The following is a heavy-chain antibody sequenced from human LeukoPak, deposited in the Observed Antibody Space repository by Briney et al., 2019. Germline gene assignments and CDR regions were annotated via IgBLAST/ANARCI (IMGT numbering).Heavy chain of an antibody. CDR2: IKQDGSEK. Sequence: GGSLRLSCAASGITFSTYWMSWVRQAPGKGLEWVANIKQDGSEKYYVDSVKGRFTISRDNARNSLYLQMNSLRAEDTAVYYCARVSSEGSSSWYYYYYYYMDVWGKGTTVTVSS. CDR3: ARVSSEGSSSWYYYYYYYMDV. J-gene: IGHJ6*03. D-gene: IGHD6-13*01. V-gene: IGHV3-7*01. CDR1: GITFSTYW.